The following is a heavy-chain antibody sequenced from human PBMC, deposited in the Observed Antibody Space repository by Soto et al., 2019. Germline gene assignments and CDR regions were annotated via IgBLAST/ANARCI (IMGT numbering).Heavy chain of an antibody. CDR3: SGSYYNYYGMDV. CDR2: IYHSGST. Sequence: SETLSLTCAVSGGSISSGGYSWSWIRQPPGKGLEWIGYIYHSGSTYYNPSLKSRVTISVDRSKNQFSLKLSSVTAADTAVYYCSGSYYNYYGMDVWGQGTTVTVSS. D-gene: IGHD3-10*01. V-gene: IGHV4-30-2*01. CDR1: GGSISSGGYS. J-gene: IGHJ6*02.